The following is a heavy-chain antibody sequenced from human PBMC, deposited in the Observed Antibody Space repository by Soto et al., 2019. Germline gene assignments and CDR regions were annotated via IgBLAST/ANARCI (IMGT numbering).Heavy chain of an antibody. CDR2: IYYSGST. Sequence: QVQLQESGPGLVKPSETLSLTCTVSGGSISSYYWSWIRQPPGKGLEWIGYIYYSGSTNYNPSLKSPLTISVDTSKNQFSLKLSSVTAADTAVYYCVRVRRGIAVADPYYFDYWGQRTLVTVSS. CDR3: VRVRRGIAVADPYYFDY. D-gene: IGHD6-19*01. V-gene: IGHV4-59*01. J-gene: IGHJ4*02. CDR1: GGSISSYY.